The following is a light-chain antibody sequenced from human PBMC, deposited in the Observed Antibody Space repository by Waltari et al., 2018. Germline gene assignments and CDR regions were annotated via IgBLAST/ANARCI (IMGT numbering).Light chain of an antibody. CDR1: QSLVHRDGSTY. CDR2: KIS. V-gene: IGKV2-24*01. J-gene: IGKJ1*01. Sequence: DVVMTQTPLPSPVTLGQPASISCRSRQSLVHRDGSTYFSWLQQRPGQPPRLLIYKISNRFSGVPDRFSGSGAETDFTLTISRVEPEDVGIYYCMQSTHLPWTFGQGTKVEIK. CDR3: MQSTHLPWT.